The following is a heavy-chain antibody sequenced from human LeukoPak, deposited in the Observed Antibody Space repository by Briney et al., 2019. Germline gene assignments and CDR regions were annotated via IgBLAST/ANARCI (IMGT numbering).Heavy chain of an antibody. CDR3: ARDSRPYGDYISEDYFDY. J-gene: IGHJ4*02. D-gene: IGHD4-17*01. CDR2: IKYDGDEE. CDR1: GFTFSDYW. V-gene: IGHV3-7*01. Sequence: GGSLRLSCAASGFTFSDYWMSWMRQAPGKGLEWVANIKYDGDEEYYVDSVKGRFTISRDNAKNSLYLQLNSLRVEDTAVYYCARDSRPYGDYISEDYFDYWGQGTLVTVSS.